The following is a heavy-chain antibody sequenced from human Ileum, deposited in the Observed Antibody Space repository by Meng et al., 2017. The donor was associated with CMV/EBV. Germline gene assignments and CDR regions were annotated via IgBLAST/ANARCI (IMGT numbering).Heavy chain of an antibody. J-gene: IGHJ3*02. CDR2: IDPDSGGT. CDR3: ARVFNYDRTFDI. CDR1: GYFLTSYY. V-gene: IGHV1-2*02. Sequence: HVQLVQSGTEVKKPGASVKVACKASGYFLTSYYMHWVRQAPGQGLEWMGRIDPDSGGTNYAQTFQGRVTMTRDTSINTAYMELSGLRSDDTAIYYCARVFNYDRTFDIWGQGTMVTVSS. D-gene: IGHD1-14*01.